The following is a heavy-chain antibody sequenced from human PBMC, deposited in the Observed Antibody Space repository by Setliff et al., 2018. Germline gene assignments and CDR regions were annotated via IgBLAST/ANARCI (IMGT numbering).Heavy chain of an antibody. CDR3: ARAVPVQFAPAEYYMDV. V-gene: IGHV4-34*01. Sequence: SETLSLTCSAYGGTFSDYYWTWIRQPPGKGLEWIGEINHSGTTNYNPSLKSRVTISVDASRNQFSLKVSSVTAADTAVYYCARAVPVQFAPAEYYMDVWGQGTTVTVSS. CDR1: GGTFSDYY. D-gene: IGHD3-10*02. J-gene: IGHJ6*03. CDR2: INHSGTT.